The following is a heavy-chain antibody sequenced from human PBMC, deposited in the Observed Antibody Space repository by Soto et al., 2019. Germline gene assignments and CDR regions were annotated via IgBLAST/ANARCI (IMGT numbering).Heavy chain of an antibody. V-gene: IGHV1-2*04. Sequence: ASVKLSCKASGYTFTGYYMHWVRQAPGQGLEWMGWINPNSGGTNYAQKFQGWVTMTRDTSISTAYMELSRLRSDDTAVYYCARGESSSWYSHYYYYGMDVWGQGTTVTVSS. D-gene: IGHD6-13*01. J-gene: IGHJ6*02. CDR1: GYTFTGYY. CDR2: INPNSGGT. CDR3: ARGESSSWYSHYYYYGMDV.